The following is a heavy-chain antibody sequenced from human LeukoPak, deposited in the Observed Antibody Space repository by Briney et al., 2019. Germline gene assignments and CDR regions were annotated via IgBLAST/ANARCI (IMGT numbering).Heavy chain of an antibody. J-gene: IGHJ4*02. V-gene: IGHV4-39*01. D-gene: IGHD6-19*01. CDR1: VGSISSSSYY. Sequence: SETLSLTCGVSVGSISSSSYYWGWIRQPPGKGLEWVGTIYYSGSTYYNPSLKSRVTISVDTSKNQFSLKLSSVTAADTAVYYCARQGWSSASGYYFDYWGQGTLVTVSS. CDR3: ARQGWSSASGYYFDY. CDR2: IYYSGST.